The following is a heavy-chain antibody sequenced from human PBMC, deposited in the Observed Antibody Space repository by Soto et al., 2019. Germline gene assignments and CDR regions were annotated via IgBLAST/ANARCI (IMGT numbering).Heavy chain of an antibody. J-gene: IGHJ6*03. CDR3: ARGDCVGGTCYSLAGSFYYDMDV. Sequence: EVQLVESGGGLVQPGGSLRLSCAASGFTFGNYWMYWVRQAPGKGLVWVSRINSDGSVSSYADSVKGRLTISRDNVKNTLYLQMDSLRVEDTAVYYCARGDCVGGTCYSLAGSFYYDMDVWGKGTTVTVFS. CDR1: GFTFGNYW. D-gene: IGHD2-15*01. V-gene: IGHV3-74*01. CDR2: INSDGSVS.